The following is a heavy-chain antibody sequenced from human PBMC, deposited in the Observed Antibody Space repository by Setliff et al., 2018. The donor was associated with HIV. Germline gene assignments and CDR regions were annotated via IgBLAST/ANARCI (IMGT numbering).Heavy chain of an antibody. Sequence: GGSLRLSCAASGLTFSSYAMSWVRQAPGKGLEWVSVIYSGGSTNYADSVKGRFTISRENARNSLYLQMNSLRAGDTAVYYCAREIVTLYTGGHYLYGIDVWGQGTAVTVSS. CDR3: AREIVTLYTGGHYLYGIDV. CDR1: GLTFSSYA. J-gene: IGHJ6*02. D-gene: IGHD3-22*01. V-gene: IGHV3-66*01. CDR2: IYSGGST.